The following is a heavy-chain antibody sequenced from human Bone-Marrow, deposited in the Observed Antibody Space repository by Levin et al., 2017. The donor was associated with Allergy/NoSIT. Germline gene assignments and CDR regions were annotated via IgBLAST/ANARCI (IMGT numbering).Heavy chain of an antibody. CDR2: MSASGSTI. J-gene: IGHJ4*02. CDR1: GFTFSDYY. Sequence: GGSLRLSCAASGFTFSDYYMTWIRQAPGKGLEWVSSMSASGSTIYYADSVQGRFTISRDHVKNSLYLQMNSLRAEDTAIYFCARGAHYSDSSAYYSRNWGQGTLVTVSS. CDR3: ARGAHYSDSSAYYSRN. D-gene: IGHD3-22*01. V-gene: IGHV3-11*01.